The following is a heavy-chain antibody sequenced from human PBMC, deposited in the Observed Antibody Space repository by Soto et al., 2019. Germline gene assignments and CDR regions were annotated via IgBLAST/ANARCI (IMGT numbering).Heavy chain of an antibody. V-gene: IGHV4-61*01. CDR2: IYYSGST. CDR3: ARAPAYNWNDVYFDY. Sequence: SETPSLTCTVSGGSVSSGSYYWSWIRQPPGKGLEWIGYIYYSGSTNYNPSLKSRVTISVDTSKNQFSLKLSSVTAADTAVYYCARAPAYNWNDVYFDYWGQGTLVTVSS. D-gene: IGHD1-20*01. CDR1: GGSVSSGSYY. J-gene: IGHJ4*02.